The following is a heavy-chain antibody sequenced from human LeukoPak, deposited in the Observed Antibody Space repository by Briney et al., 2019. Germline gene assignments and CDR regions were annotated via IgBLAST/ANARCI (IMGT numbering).Heavy chain of an antibody. D-gene: IGHD3-22*01. CDR2: ISSSGSTI. Sequence: NPGGSLRLSCAASGFTFSDYYMSWIRQAPGKGLEWVSYISSSGSTIYYADSVKGRFTISRDNAKNSLYLQMNSLRAEDTAVYYCARVRDYYDSRGYYFEYFDHWGQGTLVTVSS. J-gene: IGHJ1*01. CDR3: ARVRDYYDSRGYYFEYFDH. CDR1: GFTFSDYY. V-gene: IGHV3-11*04.